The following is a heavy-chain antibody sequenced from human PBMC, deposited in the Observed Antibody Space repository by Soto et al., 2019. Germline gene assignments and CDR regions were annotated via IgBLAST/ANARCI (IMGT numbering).Heavy chain of an antibody. J-gene: IGHJ6*02. V-gene: IGHV1-46*01. Sequence: ASVKVSCKASGYTFASYYMHWVRQAPGQGLEWMGIINPSGGSTSYAQKFQGRVTMTRDTSTSTVYMELSSLRSEDTAVYYCAREPNKITIFGVNGMDVWGRGTTVTVSS. CDR2: INPSGGST. CDR1: GYTFASYY. D-gene: IGHD3-3*01. CDR3: AREPNKITIFGVNGMDV.